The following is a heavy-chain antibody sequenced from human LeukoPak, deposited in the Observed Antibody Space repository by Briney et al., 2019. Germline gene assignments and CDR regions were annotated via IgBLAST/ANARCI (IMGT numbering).Heavy chain of an antibody. CDR1: GYTFTGYY. V-gene: IGHV1-2*02. CDR3: ARGGWTLRYFDYFDY. J-gene: IGHJ4*02. CDR2: INPNSGGT. Sequence: ASVKVSCKTSGYTFTGYYIHWVRQAPGQGLEWMGWINPNSGGTNYAQKFQGRVTMTRDTSISTAYMELSRLRSDDTAVYYCARGGWTLRYFDYFDYWGQGTLVTVSS. D-gene: IGHD3-9*01.